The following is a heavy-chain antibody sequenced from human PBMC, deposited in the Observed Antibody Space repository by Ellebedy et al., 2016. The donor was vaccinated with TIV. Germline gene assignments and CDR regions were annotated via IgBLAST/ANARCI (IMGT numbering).Heavy chain of an antibody. CDR1: GYTFTSYG. J-gene: IGHJ4*02. D-gene: IGHD2-2*01. CDR2: ISAYNGNT. V-gene: IGHV1-18*01. CDR3: ARNIVVVPAAMPEGDDY. Sequence: ASVKVSCXASGYTFTSYGISWVRQAPGQGLEWMGWISAYNGNTNYAQKLQGRVTMTTDTSTSTAYMELRSLRSDDTAVYYCARNIVVVPAAMPEGDDYWGQGTLVTVSS.